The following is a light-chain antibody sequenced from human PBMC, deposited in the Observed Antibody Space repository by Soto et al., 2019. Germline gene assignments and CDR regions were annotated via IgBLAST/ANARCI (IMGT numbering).Light chain of an antibody. CDR2: CNS. V-gene: IGLV1-40*01. CDR1: SSNIGAGYD. Sequence: QSVLTQPPSVSGAPGQRVTISCTGSSSNIGAGYDVHWYQQLPGTAPNLLIYCNSTRPSGVPDRFSGSKSGPSSSLAITWLQAEDVAVYYCQSYDSSLRGWVFGGVTKLTVL. J-gene: IGLJ3*02. CDR3: QSYDSSLRGWV.